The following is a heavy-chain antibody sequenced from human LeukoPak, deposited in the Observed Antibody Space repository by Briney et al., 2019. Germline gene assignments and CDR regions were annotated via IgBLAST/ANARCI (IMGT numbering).Heavy chain of an antibody. CDR3: AKDTLPDTAMVDY. J-gene: IGHJ4*02. V-gene: IGHV3-9*01. CDR2: ISWNSGSI. CDR1: GFTLDDYA. D-gene: IGHD5-18*01. Sequence: GGSLRLSCAASGFTLDDYAMHWVRQAPGKGLEWVSGISWNSGSIGYADSVKGRFTISRDNAKNSLYLQMNSLRAEDTALYYCAKDTLPDTAMVDYWGQGTLVTVSS.